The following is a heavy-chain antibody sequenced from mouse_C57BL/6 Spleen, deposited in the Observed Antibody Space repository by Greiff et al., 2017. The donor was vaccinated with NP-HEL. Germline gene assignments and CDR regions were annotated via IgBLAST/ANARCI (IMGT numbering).Heavy chain of an antibody. V-gene: IGHV1-66*01. CDR1: GYSFTSYY. CDR3: AKEDSSNY. J-gene: IGHJ2*01. D-gene: IGHD3-2*02. CDR2: IYPGSGNT. Sequence: VHLVESGPELVKPGASVKISCKASGYSFTSYYIHWVKQRPGQGLEWIGWIYPGSGNTKYNEKFKGKATLTADTSSSTAYMQLSSLTSEDSAVYYCAKEDSSNYWGQGTTLTVSS.